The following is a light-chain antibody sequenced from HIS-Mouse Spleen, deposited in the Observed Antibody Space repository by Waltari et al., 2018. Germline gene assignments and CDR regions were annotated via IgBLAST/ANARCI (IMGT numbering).Light chain of an antibody. CDR3: PQRSNWPVT. V-gene: IGKV3-11*01. CDR1: QSVSSY. Sequence: EIVLTQSPATLSLSPGERATLSCRASQSVSSYLAWYQQKPGQAPRLLIYDASNRATGIPARFSGSGSGTDFTLTISSLEPEDFAVYYCPQRSNWPVTFGPGTKVDIK. J-gene: IGKJ3*01. CDR2: DAS.